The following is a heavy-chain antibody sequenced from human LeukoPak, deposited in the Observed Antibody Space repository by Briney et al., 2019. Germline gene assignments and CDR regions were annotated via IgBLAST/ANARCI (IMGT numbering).Heavy chain of an antibody. CDR1: GFTFSSYE. CDR2: ISSSGSTI. D-gene: IGHD2-15*01. V-gene: IGHV3-48*03. Sequence: GGSLRLSCVASGFTFSSYEMNWVRQAPGKGLEWVSYISSSGSTICYADSVKGRFTISRDNAKNSLYLQMKSLRAEDTAVYYCARDSRGCSGGSCYLDYWGQGTLVTVSS. J-gene: IGHJ4*02. CDR3: ARDSRGCSGGSCYLDY.